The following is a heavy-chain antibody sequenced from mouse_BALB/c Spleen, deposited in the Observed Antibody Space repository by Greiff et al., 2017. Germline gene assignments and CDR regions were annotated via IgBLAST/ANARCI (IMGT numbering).Heavy chain of an antibody. CDR2: ISYSGST. V-gene: IGHV3-2*02. CDR3: ASSLNWDYYAMDY. CDR1: GYSITSDYA. D-gene: IGHD4-1*01. J-gene: IGHJ4*01. Sequence: EVQLQQSGPGLVKPSQSLSLTCTVTGYSITSDYAWNWIRQFPGNKLEWMGYISYSGSTSYNPSLKSRISITRDTSKNQFFLQLNSVTTEDTATYYCASSLNWDYYAMDYWGQGTSVTVSS.